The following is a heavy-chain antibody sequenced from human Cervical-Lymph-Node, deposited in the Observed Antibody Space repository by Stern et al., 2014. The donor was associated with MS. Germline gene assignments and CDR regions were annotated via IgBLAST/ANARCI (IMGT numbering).Heavy chain of an antibody. Sequence: QMQLVQSAAAVTKPGASVKVSCQASGSTFTSYAIHWVRLAPGQRLEWMGWINAGNGNTKYSQKFQGRVTITRDTSASTAYMELSSLRSEDTAVYYCARVSIAARPRGMDVWGQGTTVTVSS. J-gene: IGHJ6*02. D-gene: IGHD6-6*01. CDR2: INAGNGNT. V-gene: IGHV1-3*01. CDR1: GSTFTSYA. CDR3: ARVSIAARPRGMDV.